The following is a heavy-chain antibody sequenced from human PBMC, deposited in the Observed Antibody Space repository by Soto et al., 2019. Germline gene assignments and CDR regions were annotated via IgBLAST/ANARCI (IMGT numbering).Heavy chain of an antibody. Sequence: GGSLRLSCAASGFTFTSYAMSWVRQAPGTGLEWVSTISVSGSGGSTYYADSVKGRFTISRDNSKNTLYLQMNSLRAEDTAVYYCVKDAGREGKWYFDYWGQGXLVTV. CDR1: GFTFTSYA. CDR2: ISVSGSGGST. D-gene: IGHD3-10*01. CDR3: VKDAGREGKWYFDY. V-gene: IGHV3-23*01. J-gene: IGHJ4*02.